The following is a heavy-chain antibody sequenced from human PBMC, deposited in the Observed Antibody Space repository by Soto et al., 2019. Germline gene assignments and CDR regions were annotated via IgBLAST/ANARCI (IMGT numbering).Heavy chain of an antibody. CDR1: GFTFSSYG. D-gene: IGHD6-19*01. CDR3: ARDQKAVAGVGYYYYGMDV. CDR2: IWYDGSNK. J-gene: IGHJ6*02. V-gene: IGHV3-33*01. Sequence: GGSLRLSCAASGFTFSSYGMHWVRQAPGKGLEWVAVIWYDGSNKYYADSVKGRFTISRDNSKNTLYLQMNSLRAEDTAVYYCARDQKAVAGVGYYYYGMDVWGQGTTVTVSS.